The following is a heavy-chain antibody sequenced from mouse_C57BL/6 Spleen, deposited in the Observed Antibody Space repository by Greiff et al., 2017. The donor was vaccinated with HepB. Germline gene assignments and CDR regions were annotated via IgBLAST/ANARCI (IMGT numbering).Heavy chain of an antibody. D-gene: IGHD2-3*01. V-gene: IGHV1-82*01. J-gene: IGHJ1*03. CDR3: ARWLLRNWYFDV. CDR1: GYAFSSSW. Sequence: QVQLQQSGPELVKPGASVKISCKASGYAFSSSWMNWVKQRPGQGLEWIGRIYPGDGDTNYNGKFKGKATLTADKSSSTAYMQLSSLTSEDSAVYFCARWLLRNWYFDVWGTGTTVTVSS. CDR2: IYPGDGDT.